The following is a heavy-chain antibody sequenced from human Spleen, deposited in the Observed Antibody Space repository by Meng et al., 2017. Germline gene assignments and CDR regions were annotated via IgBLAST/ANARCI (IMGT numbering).Heavy chain of an antibody. CDR2: INHSGGT. V-gene: IGHV4-34*01. J-gene: IGHJ4*02. Sequence: HPRQVAAELLNPSETLSTNCAVYGGSYSGYCGSWIRQPPGKGLEWIGEINHSGGTNYNPSLKGRVTISVDMSKNQFSLKLSSVTAADTAVYYCARGLLLAALRNWGQGTLVTVSS. D-gene: IGHD6-6*01. CDR3: ARGLLLAALRN. CDR1: GGSYSGYC.